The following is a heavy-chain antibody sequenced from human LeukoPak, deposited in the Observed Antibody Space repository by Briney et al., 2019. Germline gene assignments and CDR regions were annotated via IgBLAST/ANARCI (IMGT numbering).Heavy chain of an antibody. V-gene: IGHV4-30-4*01. J-gene: IGHJ4*02. CDR2: IYYSGST. CDR1: GGSISSGDCY. D-gene: IGHD3-22*01. Sequence: SETLSLTCTVSGGSISSGDCYWRWIRQPPGKGLEWIGYIYYSGSTYYNPSLKSRVTISVDTSKNQFSLKLSSVTAADTAVYYCARDRNYYDSSGYYFDYWGQGTLVTVSS. CDR3: ARDRNYYDSSGYYFDY.